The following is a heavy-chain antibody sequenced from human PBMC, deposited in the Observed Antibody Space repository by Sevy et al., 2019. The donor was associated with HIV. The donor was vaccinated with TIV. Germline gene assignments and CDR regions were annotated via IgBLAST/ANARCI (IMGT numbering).Heavy chain of an antibody. CDR2: IKQDGSEK. Sequence: GGSLILSCAASGFTLSSRWMSWVRQAPGKGLEWVANIKQDGSEKYYVDSVKDRFTISRDNAKNSLYLQMNSLRAEDTAVYYCVPSGGGHAGYWGQGTLVTVSS. CDR1: GFTLSSRW. V-gene: IGHV3-7*01. CDR3: VPSGGGHAGY. J-gene: IGHJ4*02. D-gene: IGHD2-15*01.